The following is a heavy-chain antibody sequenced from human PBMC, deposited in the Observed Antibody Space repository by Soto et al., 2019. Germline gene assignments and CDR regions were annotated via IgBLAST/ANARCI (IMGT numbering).Heavy chain of an antibody. V-gene: IGHV4-4*02. Sequence: SETLSLTCGVSGGSISSSNWWSWVRQPPGKGLEWIGEIYHSGSTNYNPSLKSRVTISVDKSKNQFSLKLSSVTAADTAVYYCARVRHYDILTGYYTARTYYFDYWGQGTLVTVSS. CDR3: ARVRHYDILTGYYTARTYYFDY. CDR1: GGSISSSNW. D-gene: IGHD3-9*01. J-gene: IGHJ4*02. CDR2: IYHSGST.